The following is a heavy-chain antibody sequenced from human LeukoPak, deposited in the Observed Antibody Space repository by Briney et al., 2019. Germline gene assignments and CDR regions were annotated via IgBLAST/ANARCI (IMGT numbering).Heavy chain of an antibody. V-gene: IGHV1-8*01. CDR3: ARGLGYCSSTSCYNNWFDP. CDR2: MNPNSGNT. D-gene: IGHD2-2*02. Sequence: ASVTVSCKASGYTFTSYDINWVRQATGQGLEWMGWMNPNSGNTGYAQKFQGRVTMTRNTSISTAYMELSSLRSEDTAVYYCARGLGYCSSTSCYNNWFDPWGQGTLVTVSS. CDR1: GYTFTSYD. J-gene: IGHJ5*02.